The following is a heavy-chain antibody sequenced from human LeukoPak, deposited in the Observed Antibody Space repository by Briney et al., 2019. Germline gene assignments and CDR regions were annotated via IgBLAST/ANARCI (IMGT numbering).Heavy chain of an antibody. D-gene: IGHD2-2*02. V-gene: IGHV1-69*13. CDR3: ARGGETCSSTSCYNY. CDR1: GYTFTSYG. Sequence: ASVKVSCKASGYTFTSYGISWVRQAPGQGLEWMGGIIPIFGTANYAQKFQGRVTITADESTSTAYMELSSLRSEDTAVYYCARGGETCSSTSCYNYWGQGTLVTVSS. CDR2: IIPIFGTA. J-gene: IGHJ4*02.